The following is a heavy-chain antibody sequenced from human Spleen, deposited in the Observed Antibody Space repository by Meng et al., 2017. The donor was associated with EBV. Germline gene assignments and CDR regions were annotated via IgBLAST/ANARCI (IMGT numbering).Heavy chain of an antibody. CDR3: SRDLTGPFYY. J-gene: IGHJ4*02. Sequence: EVQAVGAVVSCVQPSASLMLSYAGAGSTLCTFWIDWVRRVTGKVLVWIDRITGNGRTTTDAGGVTVPFIISRDNHRITLCLQITSLRAEYTSVYFCSRDLTGPFYYWGQGTLVTVSS. V-gene: IGHV3-74*01. D-gene: IGHD1-14*01. CDR2: ITGNGRTT. CDR1: GSTLCTFW.